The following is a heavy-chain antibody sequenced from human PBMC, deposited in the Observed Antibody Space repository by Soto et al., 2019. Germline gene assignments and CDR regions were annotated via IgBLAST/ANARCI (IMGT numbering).Heavy chain of an antibody. V-gene: IGHV1-46*01. CDR3: TRVLYNFWSGYGMDI. J-gene: IGHJ6*02. D-gene: IGHD3-3*01. CDR1: GYTFTSYY. Sequence: QEQLVQSGAEVKKPGASVTVSCKAFGYTFTSYYIHWVRQAPGQGLEWMGAITPNSGRTTNAQKFQGRVNMTRDTSTSTVFMELSSLRSDDTAIFYCTRVLYNFWSGYGMDIWGRGTTVTVSS. CDR2: ITPNSGRT.